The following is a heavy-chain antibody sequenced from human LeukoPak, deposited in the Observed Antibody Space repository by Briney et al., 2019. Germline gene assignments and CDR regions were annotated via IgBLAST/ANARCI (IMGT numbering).Heavy chain of an antibody. CDR2: IYYSGST. CDR3: ASSGWDFDY. V-gene: IGHV4-59*12. J-gene: IGHJ4*02. Sequence: PSETLSLTCTVSGGSISSYYWSWIRQPPGKGLEWIGYIYYSGSTNYNPSLKSRVTISVDTSKNQFSLKLSSVTAADTAVYYCASSGWDFDYWGQGTLVTVSS. D-gene: IGHD6-19*01. CDR1: GGSISSYY.